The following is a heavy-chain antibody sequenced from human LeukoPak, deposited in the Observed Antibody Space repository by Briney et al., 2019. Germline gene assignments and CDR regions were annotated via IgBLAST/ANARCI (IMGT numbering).Heavy chain of an antibody. CDR2: IIPIFGTA. D-gene: IGHD3-16*02. CDR3: ARQGGKLLGDLSQWAPYNHFDP. J-gene: IGHJ5*02. V-gene: IGHV1-69*06. Sequence: SVKVSCKASGGTFSSYAISWVRQAPGQGLEWMGGIIPIFGTANYAQKFQGRVTITADKSTSTAYMELSSLRSEDTAVYYCARQGGKLLGDLSQWAPYNHFDPWGQGTPVIVSS. CDR1: GGTFSSYA.